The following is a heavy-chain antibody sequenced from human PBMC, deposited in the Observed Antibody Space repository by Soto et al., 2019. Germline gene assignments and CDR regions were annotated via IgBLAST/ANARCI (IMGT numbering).Heavy chain of an antibody. V-gene: IGHV3-7*01. D-gene: IGHD3-10*01. J-gene: IGHJ4*01. CDR3: ARDSGYGSGTSGKHYLDY. Sequence: EVRLEESGGGLVQPGGSLRLSCAASGFTFGIYWMSWVRQAPGKGLEWLATIKWDANEKKYVDSVKGRFTMSRDNAKNTLSRQMDSLRAEDTAVYHCARDSGYGSGTSGKHYLDYWGLGTLVTVSS. CDR1: GFTFGIYW. CDR2: IKWDANEK.